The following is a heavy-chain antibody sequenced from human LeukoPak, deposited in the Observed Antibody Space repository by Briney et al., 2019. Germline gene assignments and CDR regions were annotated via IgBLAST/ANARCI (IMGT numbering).Heavy chain of an antibody. CDR2: INAGNGNT. J-gene: IGHJ4*02. CDR3: AREGYCSGGSCFDY. CDR1: GYTFTSYA. Sequence: GASVKVSCKASGYTFTSYAMHWVRQAPGQRLEWMGWINAGNGNTKYSQRFQGRVTITRDTSASTAYMELSSLRSENTAVYYCAREGYCSGGSCFDYWGQGTLVTVSS. D-gene: IGHD2-15*01. V-gene: IGHV1-3*01.